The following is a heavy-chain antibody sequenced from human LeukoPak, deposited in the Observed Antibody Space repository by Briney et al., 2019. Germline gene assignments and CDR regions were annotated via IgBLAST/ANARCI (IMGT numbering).Heavy chain of an antibody. D-gene: IGHD2-2*02. CDR2: ISGSGGST. J-gene: IGHJ4*02. CDR3: AKAYLVVPAAIHFDY. V-gene: IGHV3-23*01. CDR1: GFTLSSYA. Sequence: PGGSLRLTCAASGFTLSSYAMSRVREAPAKGLEWVSAISGSGGSTYYADSVKGRFTISRDNSKNTLYLQMNSLRAEDTAVYYCAKAYLVVPAAIHFDYWGQGTLVTVSS.